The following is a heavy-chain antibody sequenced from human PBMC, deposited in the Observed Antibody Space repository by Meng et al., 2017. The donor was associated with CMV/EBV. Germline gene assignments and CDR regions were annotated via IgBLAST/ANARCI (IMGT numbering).Heavy chain of an antibody. D-gene: IGHD6-25*01. J-gene: IGHJ3*02. V-gene: IGHV3-11*06. CDR1: GFTFSDYY. CDR2: ISSSSSYI. Sequence: GGSLRLSCAASGFTFSDYYMSWIRQAPGKGLEWVSSISSSSSYIYYADSVKGRFTISRDNAKNSLYLQMNSLRAEDTAVYYCARDDPRTSGRVCAFDIWGQGTMVTVSS. CDR3: ARDDPRTSGRVCAFDI.